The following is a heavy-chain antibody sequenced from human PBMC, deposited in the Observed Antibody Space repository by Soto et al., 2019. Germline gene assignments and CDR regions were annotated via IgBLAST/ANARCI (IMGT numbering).Heavy chain of an antibody. CDR3: ARDLRVGATTADYYYYGMDV. D-gene: IGHD1-26*01. V-gene: IGHV3-30-3*01. Sequence: HPGGSLRLSCAASGFTFSSYAMHWVRQAPGKGLEWVAVISYDGSNKYYADSVKGRFTISRDNSKNTLYLQMNSLRAEDTAVYYCARDLRVGATTADYYYYGMDVWGQGTTVTVSS. J-gene: IGHJ6*02. CDR1: GFTFSSYA. CDR2: ISYDGSNK.